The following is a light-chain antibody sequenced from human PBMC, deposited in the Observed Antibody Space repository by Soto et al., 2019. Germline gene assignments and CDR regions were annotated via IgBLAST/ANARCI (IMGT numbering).Light chain of an antibody. CDR3: QQLNSSPFT. CDR2: AAS. Sequence: DIQLTQSPSFLSASVGDRVTITCRASQGISNYLAWYQQKPGKAPQLLIYAASTLQSGVPSRFSGGASGTEFTLTVSSLQPEVFATYCCQQLNSSPFTFGPGTKVDIK. CDR1: QGISNY. V-gene: IGKV1-9*01. J-gene: IGKJ3*01.